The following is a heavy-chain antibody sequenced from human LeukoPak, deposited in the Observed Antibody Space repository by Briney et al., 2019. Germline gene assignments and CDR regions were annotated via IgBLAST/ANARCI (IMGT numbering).Heavy chain of an antibody. CDR2: INPKSGDA. Sequence: ASVTVSCKASGSTFSDYHINWVRQASGQGPEWMGWINPKSGDASYNQAFQGRVTMTRDTSISTAYMELNRLRSDDTAMYYCARGEYSNGYPYRLDSWGQGTLVTVSS. V-gene: IGHV1-2*02. J-gene: IGHJ4*02. D-gene: IGHD3-16*01. CDR1: GSTFSDYH. CDR3: ARGEYSNGYPYRLDS.